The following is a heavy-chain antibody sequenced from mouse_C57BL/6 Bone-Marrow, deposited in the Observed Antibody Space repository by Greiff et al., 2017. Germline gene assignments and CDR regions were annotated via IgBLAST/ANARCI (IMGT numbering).Heavy chain of an antibody. CDR2: IYPGSGST. D-gene: IGHD1-1*01. CDR3: ARRGYGSSYDAMDY. Sequence: VQLQQPGAELVKPGASVKMSCKASGYTFTSYWITWVKQRPGQGLEWIGDIYPGSGSTNYNEKFKSKATLTVDTSSSTAYMQLSSLTSEDSAVYYCARRGYGSSYDAMDYWGQGTSVTVSS. CDR1: GYTFTSYW. J-gene: IGHJ4*01. V-gene: IGHV1-55*01.